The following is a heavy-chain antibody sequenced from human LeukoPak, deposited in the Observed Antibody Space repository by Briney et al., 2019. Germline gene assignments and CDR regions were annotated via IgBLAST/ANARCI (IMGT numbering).Heavy chain of an antibody. V-gene: IGHV4-59*08. CDR3: ARRGTAMVTFDY. D-gene: IGHD5-18*01. CDR1: GGSISSYY. Sequence: PSETLSLTCTVSGGSISSYYWSWIRQPPGKGLEWIGYIYYSGSTYYNPSLKSRVTISVDTSKNQFSLKLSSVTAADTAVYYCARRGTAMVTFDYWGQGTLVTVSS. CDR2: IYYSGST. J-gene: IGHJ4*02.